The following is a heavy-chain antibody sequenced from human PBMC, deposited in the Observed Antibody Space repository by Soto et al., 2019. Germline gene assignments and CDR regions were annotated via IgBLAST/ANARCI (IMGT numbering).Heavy chain of an antibody. CDR2: ISSSGTYI. J-gene: IGHJ4*02. CDR1: GFIVSDYY. V-gene: IGHV3-11*05. Sequence: GGSLRLSCAASGFIVSDYYMSWIRQAPGKGLEWIAYISSSGTYINYLDSVKGRFTISRDNAKNSLYLQMNSLRAEDTAVYYCASDRFRGTYYLRGVTYFFEEWGQGAPVTVSS. D-gene: IGHD1-26*01. CDR3: ASDRFRGTYYLRGVTYFFEE.